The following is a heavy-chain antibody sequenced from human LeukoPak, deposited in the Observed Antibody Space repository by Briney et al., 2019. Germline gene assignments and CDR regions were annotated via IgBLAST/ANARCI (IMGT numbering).Heavy chain of an antibody. J-gene: IGHJ4*02. Sequence: PSETLSLTCAVYGGSFSGYYWSWIRQPPGKGLEWIGEINHSGSTNYNPSLKSRDTISVDTSKNQFSLKLSSVTAADTAVYYCASPGEYSYGYFDYWGQGTLVTVSS. V-gene: IGHV4-34*01. CDR3: ASPGEYSYGYFDY. CDR1: GGSFSGYY. CDR2: INHSGST. D-gene: IGHD5-18*01.